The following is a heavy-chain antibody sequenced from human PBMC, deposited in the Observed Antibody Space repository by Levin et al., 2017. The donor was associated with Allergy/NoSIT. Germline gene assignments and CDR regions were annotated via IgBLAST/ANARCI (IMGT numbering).Heavy chain of an antibody. D-gene: IGHD3-10*01. CDR1: GYTFTSYY. Sequence: ASVKVSCKASGYTFTSYYMHWVRQAPGQGLEWMGIINPSGGSTSYAQKFQGRVTMTRDTSTSTVYMELSSLRSEDTAVYYWARDRQHYGSGSYGFDYWGQGTLVTVSS. J-gene: IGHJ4*02. V-gene: IGHV1-46*01. CDR3: ARDRQHYGSGSYGFDY. CDR2: INPSGGST.